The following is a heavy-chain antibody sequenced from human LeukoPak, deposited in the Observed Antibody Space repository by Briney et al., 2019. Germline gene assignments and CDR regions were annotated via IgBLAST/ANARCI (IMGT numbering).Heavy chain of an antibody. V-gene: IGHV4-30-4*08. CDR2: IYYSGST. CDR1: GGSISSGDYY. J-gene: IGHJ4*02. Sequence: PSQTLSLTCTVSGGSISSGDYYWSWIRQPPGKGLEWIGYIYYSGSTYYNPSLKSRVTIPVDTSKNQFSLKLSSVTAADTAVYYCARSNIVGATSPFDYWGQGTLVTVSS. D-gene: IGHD1-26*01. CDR3: ARSNIVGATSPFDY.